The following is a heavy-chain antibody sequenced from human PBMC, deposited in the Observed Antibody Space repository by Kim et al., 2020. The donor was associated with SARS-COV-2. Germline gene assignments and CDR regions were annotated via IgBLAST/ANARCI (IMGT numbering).Heavy chain of an antibody. CDR2: IIPIFGTA. CDR3: ARDGNAWSGNLRGRRDGAYGMDV. J-gene: IGHJ6*02. D-gene: IGHD3-3*01. Sequence: SVKVSCKASGGTFSSYAISWVRQAPGQGLEWMGGIIPIFGTANYAQKFQGRVTITADESTSTAYMELSSLRSEDTAVYYCARDGNAWSGNLRGRRDGAYGMDVWGQGTTVTVSS. V-gene: IGHV1-69*13. CDR1: GGTFSSYA.